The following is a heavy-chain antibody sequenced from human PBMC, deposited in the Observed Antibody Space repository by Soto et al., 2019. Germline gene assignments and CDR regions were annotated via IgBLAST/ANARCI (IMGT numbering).Heavy chain of an antibody. Sequence: QVQLQQRGAGLLKPSETLSLTCAVLGGSFSDYYWTWIRQPPGKGLEWIGEINHSGLNSYNPSLTTRLTLLVDTSTKEFSLNLSSVTAADTAAYHCVRGRAFMSRVAFDIWGQGTMVTVSS. CDR1: GGSFSDYY. J-gene: IGHJ3*02. V-gene: IGHV4-34*02. D-gene: IGHD1-26*01. CDR3: VRGRAFMSRVAFDI. CDR2: INHSGLN.